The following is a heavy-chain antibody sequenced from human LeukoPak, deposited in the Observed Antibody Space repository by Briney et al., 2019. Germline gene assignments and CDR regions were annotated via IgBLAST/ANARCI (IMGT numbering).Heavy chain of an antibody. CDR2: MNPNSGNT. CDR1: GYTFTTYD. V-gene: IGHV1-8*01. Sequence: ASVKVPCKASGYTFTTYDITWVRQAPGQGLEWMGWMNPNSGNTGYAQKFKDRVTMTSDTSITTAYMELRSLRSEDTAVYYCARGIRNQLYSDYWGQGTLITVSS. D-gene: IGHD1-14*01. CDR3: ARGIRNQLYSDY. J-gene: IGHJ4*02.